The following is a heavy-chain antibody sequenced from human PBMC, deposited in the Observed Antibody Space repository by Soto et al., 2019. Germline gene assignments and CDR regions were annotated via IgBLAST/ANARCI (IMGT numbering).Heavy chain of an antibody. CDR1: GGSISSGGYY. CDR2: IYYSGST. V-gene: IGHV4-31*03. D-gene: IGHD4-17*01. J-gene: IGHJ5*02. Sequence: ASETLSLTCTVSGGSISSGGYYWSWIRQHPGKGLEWIGYIYYSGSTYYNPSLKSRVTISVDTSKNQFSLKLSSVTAADTAVYYCARDNRPTVTTFLNWFDPWGQGALVTVSS. CDR3: ARDNRPTVTTFLNWFDP.